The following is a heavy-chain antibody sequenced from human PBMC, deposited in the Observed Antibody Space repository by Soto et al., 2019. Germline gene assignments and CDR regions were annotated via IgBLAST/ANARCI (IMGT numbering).Heavy chain of an antibody. J-gene: IGHJ4*02. CDR1: GFTFSSYG. D-gene: IGHD3-3*01. Sequence: QVQLVESGGGVVQPGRSLRLSCAASGFTFSSYGMHWVRQAPGKGLEWVAVIWYDGSNKYNADSVKGRFTISRDNSKNTLYLQMNSLRAEDTAVYYCARECWSGPFDYLGQGTLVTVSS. CDR2: IWYDGSNK. V-gene: IGHV3-33*01. CDR3: ARECWSGPFDY.